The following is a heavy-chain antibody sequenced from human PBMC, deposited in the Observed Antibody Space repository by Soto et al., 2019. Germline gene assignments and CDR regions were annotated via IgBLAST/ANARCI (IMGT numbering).Heavy chain of an antibody. CDR3: ARDFSEVAVTTSLYY. V-gene: IGHV1-18*01. CDR1: GYTFTSYG. CDR2: ISAYNGNT. Sequence: GASVKVSCKASGYTFTSYGISWVRQAPGQGLEWMGWISAYNGNTNYAQKLQGRVTMTTDTSTSTAYMELRSLRSDDTAVYYCARDFSEVAVTTSLYYWGQGTLVTVSS. J-gene: IGHJ4*02. D-gene: IGHD4-17*01.